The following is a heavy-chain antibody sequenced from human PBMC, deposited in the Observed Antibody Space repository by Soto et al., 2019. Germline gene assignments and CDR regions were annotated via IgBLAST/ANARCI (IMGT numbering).Heavy chain of an antibody. CDR3: ARIPYYYMDV. J-gene: IGHJ6*03. Sequence: GGSLRLSCEASGFSFSSFSMNWVRQAPGKGLEWVSYISSSSGTTYYADSVKGRFSISRDNAKNSLFLHLSSLRAEDTAVYYCARIPYYYMDVWGKGTTVTVSS. CDR2: ISSSSGTT. CDR1: GFSFSSFS. V-gene: IGHV3-48*01.